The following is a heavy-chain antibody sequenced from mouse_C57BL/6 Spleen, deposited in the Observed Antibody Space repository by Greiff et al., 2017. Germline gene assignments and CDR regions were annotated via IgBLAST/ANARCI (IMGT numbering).Heavy chain of an antibody. V-gene: IGHV1-82*01. CDR1: GYAFSSSW. D-gene: IGHD2-3*01. CDR2: IYPGDGDT. J-gene: IGHJ4*01. Sequence: VQLQQSGPELVKPGASVKLSCKASGYAFSSSWMNWVKQRPGKGLEWIGRIYPGDGDTNYNGKFKGKATLTADKSSSTAYMQLSSLTSEDSAVYFCARWLLDYYAMDYWGQGTSVTVSS. CDR3: ARWLLDYYAMDY.